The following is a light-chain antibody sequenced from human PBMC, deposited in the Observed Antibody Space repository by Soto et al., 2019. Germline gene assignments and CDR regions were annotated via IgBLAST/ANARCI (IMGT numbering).Light chain of an antibody. CDR3: QQYNNWPLIT. V-gene: IGKV3-15*01. Sequence: MLTQSPGTLSVSPGERATLSCRASQSVTINVAWYQQIPGQAPRLLIYGASTRATGVPDRFSGGGSGTEFTLTISSLQSEDFGIYYCQQYNNWPLITFGQGTRLEIK. J-gene: IGKJ5*01. CDR2: GAS. CDR1: QSVTIN.